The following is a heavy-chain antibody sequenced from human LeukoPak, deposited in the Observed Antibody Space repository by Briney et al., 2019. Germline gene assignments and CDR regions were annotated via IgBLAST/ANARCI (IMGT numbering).Heavy chain of an antibody. D-gene: IGHD4-17*01. J-gene: IGHJ4*02. CDR3: ARGRGPDYGDYTVLGY. CDR2: INHSGST. V-gene: IGHV4-34*01. CDR1: GGSFSGYY. Sequence: SETLSLTCAVYGGSFSGYYWSWIRQPPGKGLEWIGEINHSGSTNYNPSLKSRVTISVDTSKNQFSLKLSSVTAADTAVYYCARGRGPDYGDYTVLGYWGQGTLVTVSS.